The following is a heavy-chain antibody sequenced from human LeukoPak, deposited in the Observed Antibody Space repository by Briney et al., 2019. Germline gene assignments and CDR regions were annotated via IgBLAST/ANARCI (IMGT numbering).Heavy chain of an antibody. Sequence: GESLKISCKGSGYRFTSYWIGWVRQMPGKGLEWMGIIYPGDSDTRYSPSFQGQVTISADKSISTAYLQWSSLKATDTAIYYCARRPDYGDYYFDYWGQGNLVTVSS. V-gene: IGHV5-51*01. D-gene: IGHD4-17*01. CDR1: GYRFTSYW. CDR2: IYPGDSDT. J-gene: IGHJ4*02. CDR3: ARRPDYGDYYFDY.